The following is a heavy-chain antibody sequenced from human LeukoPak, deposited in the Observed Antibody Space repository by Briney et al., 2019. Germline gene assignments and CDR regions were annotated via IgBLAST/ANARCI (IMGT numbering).Heavy chain of an antibody. CDR2: ISDSGDYT. CDR1: GFTFSSYA. J-gene: IGHJ4*02. CDR3: AKDTSIGKYCTNGVCSPFDY. Sequence: GGSLRLSCAGSGFTFSSYATSWVRQAPGKGLEWVSAISDSGDYTYYADSVKGRFTISRDNSKNTLYLQMNSLRAEDTAVYYCAKDTSIGKYCTNGVCSPFDYWGRGTLVTVSS. D-gene: IGHD2-8*01. V-gene: IGHV3-23*01.